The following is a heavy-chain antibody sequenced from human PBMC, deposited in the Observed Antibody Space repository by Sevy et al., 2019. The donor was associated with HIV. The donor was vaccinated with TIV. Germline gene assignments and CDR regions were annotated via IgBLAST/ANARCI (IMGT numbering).Heavy chain of an antibody. Sequence: GGSLRLSCAASGFTFSTYWMSWVRQAPGKGLEWVANIKQDGSDKNYMYSVKGRFTISRDNAKNSLYLQMSSLRAEDTAVYYCATLSSPMPNSGWYDFFDHWGQGTLVTVSS. V-gene: IGHV3-7*01. D-gene: IGHD6-19*01. J-gene: IGHJ4*02. CDR2: IKQDGSDK. CDR1: GFTFSTYW. CDR3: ATLSSPMPNSGWYDFFDH.